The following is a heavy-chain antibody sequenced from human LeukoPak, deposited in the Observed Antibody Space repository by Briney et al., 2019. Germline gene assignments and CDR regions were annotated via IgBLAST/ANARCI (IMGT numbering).Heavy chain of an antibody. V-gene: IGHV5-51*01. D-gene: IGHD4-17*01. J-gene: IGHJ3*02. Sequence: GESLKISCKGSGCIFTNYWIGWVRQMPGKGLEGMGIINPSDSDTRYSPSFQGQVTISADKSTSTAYLQWSSLRASDTAMYYCARQGTTVTHEGAFDIWGQGTMVPVS. CDR1: GCIFTNYW. CDR2: INPSDSDT. CDR3: ARQGTTVTHEGAFDI.